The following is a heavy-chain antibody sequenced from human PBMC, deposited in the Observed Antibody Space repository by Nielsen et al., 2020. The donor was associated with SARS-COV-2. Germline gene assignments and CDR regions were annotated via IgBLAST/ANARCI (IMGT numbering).Heavy chain of an antibody. CDR3: ARAPPLGVVNRAPFDY. J-gene: IGHJ4*02. V-gene: IGHV4-4*02. Sequence: SETLSLTCAVSGGSISSSNWWSWVRQPPGKGLEWIGEIYHSGSTNYNPSLKSRVTISVDKSKNQFSLKLSSVTAADTAVYYCARAPPLGVVNRAPFDYWGQGTLVTVSS. CDR2: IYHSGST. CDR1: GGSISSSNW. D-gene: IGHD3-3*01.